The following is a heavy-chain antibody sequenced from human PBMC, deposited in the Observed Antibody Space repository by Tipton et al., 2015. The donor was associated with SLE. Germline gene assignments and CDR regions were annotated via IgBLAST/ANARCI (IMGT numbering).Heavy chain of an antibody. V-gene: IGHV1-2*02. J-gene: IGHJ4*02. Sequence: QSGAEVKKPGASVKVSCKASGYTFTGYCMHWVRQAPGQGLEWMGWINPNSGGTNYAQKFQGRVTMTRDTSISTAYMELSRLRSDDTAVYYCAREGLRFLEWLPIDYWGQGTLVTVSS. CDR2: INPNSGGT. CDR1: GYTFTGYC. D-gene: IGHD3-3*01. CDR3: AREGLRFLEWLPIDY.